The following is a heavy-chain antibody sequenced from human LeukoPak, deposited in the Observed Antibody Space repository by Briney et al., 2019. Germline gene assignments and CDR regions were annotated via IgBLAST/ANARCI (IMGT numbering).Heavy chain of an antibody. CDR3: AREGAKRGYSGYDAMY. D-gene: IGHD5-12*01. J-gene: IGHJ4*02. Sequence: GGSLGRSCAASGFTFSTYSLTWVRQAPGKGLEWVSSIDSSSSYIHYADSVKGRFTISRDNAKNSTYLEMNSLRAEDTAVYYCAREGAKRGYSGYDAMYWGQGTLVIVSS. V-gene: IGHV3-21*06. CDR1: GFTFSTYS. CDR2: IDSSSSYI.